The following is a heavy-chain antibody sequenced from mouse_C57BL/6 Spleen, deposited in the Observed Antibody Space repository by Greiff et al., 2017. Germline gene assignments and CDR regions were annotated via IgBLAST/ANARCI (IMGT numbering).Heavy chain of an antibody. D-gene: IGHD2-2*01. CDR2: ILPGSGST. CDR1: GYTFTGYW. CDR3: ARSIYYGYDGYWYFDV. J-gene: IGHJ1*03. Sequence: LVESGAELMKPGASVKLSCKATGYTFTGYWIEWVKQRPGHGLEWIGEILPGSGSTNYNEKFKGKATFTADTSSNTAYMQLSSLTTEDSAIYSCARSIYYGYDGYWYFDVWGTGTTVTVSS. V-gene: IGHV1-9*01.